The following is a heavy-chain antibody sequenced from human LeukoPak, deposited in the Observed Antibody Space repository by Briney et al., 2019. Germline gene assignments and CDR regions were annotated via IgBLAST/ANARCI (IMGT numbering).Heavy chain of an antibody. Sequence: SETLSLTCTVSGGSISSYYWSWIRQPPGKGLEWIGYIYYSGSTNYNPSLKSRVTISVDTSKNQFSLKLGSVTAADTAVYYCASGTLDVDTAMQSDYWGQGTLVTVSS. D-gene: IGHD5-18*01. V-gene: IGHV4-59*08. CDR1: GGSISSYY. CDR3: ASGTLDVDTAMQSDY. CDR2: IYYSGST. J-gene: IGHJ4*02.